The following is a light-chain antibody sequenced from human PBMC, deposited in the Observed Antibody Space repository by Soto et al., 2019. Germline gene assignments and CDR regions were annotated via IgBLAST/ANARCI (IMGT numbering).Light chain of an antibody. Sequence: DIQMPQSPSTLSASVGDRVTITCRASQSISSWLAWYQQKPGKAPKLLIYDASSLESGVPSRFSGSGSGTEFTLTISSLQPDDFATYYCQQYNSYPGTFGQGTKVEIK. J-gene: IGKJ1*01. CDR1: QSISSW. CDR2: DAS. V-gene: IGKV1-5*01. CDR3: QQYNSYPGT.